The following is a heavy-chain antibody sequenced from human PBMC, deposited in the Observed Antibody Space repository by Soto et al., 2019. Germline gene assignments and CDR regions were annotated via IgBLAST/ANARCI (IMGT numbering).Heavy chain of an antibody. CDR1: GGSISNYY. CDR2: IYSSGST. Sequence: PSETLSLTCTVSGGSISNYYWSWIRQPPGKGVEWIGYIYSSGSTHYNPSLQSRVTISADTSKNQVSLKVNSVTAADTAMYYCARDHPHSYGVYYFDYWGQGTPVTVSS. V-gene: IGHV4-59*01. CDR3: ARDHPHSYGVYYFDY. D-gene: IGHD5-18*01. J-gene: IGHJ4*02.